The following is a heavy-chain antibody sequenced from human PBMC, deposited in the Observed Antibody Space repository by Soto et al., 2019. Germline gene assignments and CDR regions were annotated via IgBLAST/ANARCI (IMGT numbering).Heavy chain of an antibody. CDR2: INHSGST. Sequence: PSETLSLTCAVYGGSFSGYYWSWIRQPPGKGLEWIGEINHSGSTNYNPSLKSRVTISVDTSKNQFSLKLSSVTAADTAVYYCARGEGSRYFDGNYFDYWGQGTLVTVSS. CDR3: ARGEGSRYFDGNYFDY. D-gene: IGHD3-9*01. V-gene: IGHV4-34*01. CDR1: GGSFSGYY. J-gene: IGHJ4*02.